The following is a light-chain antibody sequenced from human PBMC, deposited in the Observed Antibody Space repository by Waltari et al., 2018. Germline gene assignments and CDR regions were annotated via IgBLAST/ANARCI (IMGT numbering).Light chain of an antibody. Sequence: QSALTQPASVSGPPGQSITISCTGTSSDVGGYNYASWYQQHPGKAPKLMIYEVSNRPSGVSNRFSGSKSGNTASLTISGLQAEDEADYYCSSYTSSSTLGVVFGGGTKLTVL. CDR2: EVS. CDR3: SSYTSSSTLGVV. J-gene: IGLJ2*01. V-gene: IGLV2-14*01. CDR1: SSDVGGYNY.